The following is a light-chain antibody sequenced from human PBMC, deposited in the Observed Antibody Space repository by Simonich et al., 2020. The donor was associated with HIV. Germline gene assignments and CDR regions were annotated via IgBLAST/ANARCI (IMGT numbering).Light chain of an antibody. CDR2: GAS. V-gene: IGKV3-15*01. J-gene: IGKJ1*01. Sequence: EIVMTQSPATLSVSPGERATRSCRASQSVSNNLSWYQQKTGQAPRILIYGASTRATGIPARFSGSGSGTEFTLTISSMQSEDFAVYYCQQYNNWPRTFGQGTKVEIK. CDR1: QSVSNN. CDR3: QQYNNWPRT.